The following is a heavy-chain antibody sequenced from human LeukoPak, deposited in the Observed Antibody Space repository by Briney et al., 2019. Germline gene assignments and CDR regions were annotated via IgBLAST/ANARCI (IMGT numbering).Heavy chain of an antibody. Sequence: GGSLRLSCAASGFTSDDYAMHWVRHAPGKGLEWVSGISWNSGSIGYADSVKGRFTISRDNAKNSLYLQMNSLRAEDTALYYCAKDSTTIFGVVISPSFDYWGQGTLVTVSS. V-gene: IGHV3-9*02. CDR2: ISWNSGSI. CDR3: AKDSTTIFGVVISPSFDY. CDR1: GFTSDDYA. J-gene: IGHJ4*02. D-gene: IGHD3-3*01.